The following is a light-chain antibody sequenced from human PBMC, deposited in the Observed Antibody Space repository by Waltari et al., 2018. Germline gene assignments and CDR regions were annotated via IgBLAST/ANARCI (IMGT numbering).Light chain of an antibody. CDR2: DAS. CDR1: QSLDTY. Sequence: DIILTQSPGTLSLSPGERATLPCRASQSLDTYVAWYQQKPGQAPTLIIYDASKTAAGAPARFSGGGSVTDFTLTITTLESEDSAVYYCQQRSVRPLTFGGGTRLEIK. V-gene: IGKV3-11*01. CDR3: QQRSVRPLT. J-gene: IGKJ4*01.